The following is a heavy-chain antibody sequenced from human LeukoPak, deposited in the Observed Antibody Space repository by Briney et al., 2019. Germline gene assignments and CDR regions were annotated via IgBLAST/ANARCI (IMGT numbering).Heavy chain of an antibody. V-gene: IGHV4-4*07. CDR3: ARALWANGLDS. CDR1: GGSISNFY. Sequence: SETLSLTCTVSGGSISNFYWSWIRQPPGKGLEWIGRIYAGGSTNVNPSLKSRVTLSAVTSKNQFSLRLTSVTAADTAVYYCARALWANGLDSWGHGLLVTVSS. CDR2: IYAGGST. D-gene: IGHD2-8*01. J-gene: IGHJ5*01.